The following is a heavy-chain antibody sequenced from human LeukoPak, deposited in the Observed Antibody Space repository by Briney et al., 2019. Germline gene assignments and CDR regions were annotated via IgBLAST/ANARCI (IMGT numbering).Heavy chain of an antibody. J-gene: IGHJ3*02. Sequence: SETLSLTCTASGGSISSYYWSWIRQPPGKGLEWIGYIYYSGSTNYNPSLKSRVTISVDTSKNQFSLKLSSVTAADTAVYYCARDHDYGDYGAFDIWGQGTMVTVSS. CDR1: GGSISSYY. V-gene: IGHV4-59*08. CDR3: ARDHDYGDYGAFDI. CDR2: IYYSGST. D-gene: IGHD4-17*01.